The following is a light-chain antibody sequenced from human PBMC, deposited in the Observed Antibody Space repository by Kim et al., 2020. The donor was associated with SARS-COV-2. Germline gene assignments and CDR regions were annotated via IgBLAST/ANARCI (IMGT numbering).Light chain of an antibody. CDR1: QSVSSSY. V-gene: IGKV3-20*01. CDR2: GAS. CDR3: QQSFT. Sequence: EIVLTQSPGTLSLSPGERATLSCRASQSVSSSYLAWYQQKPGQAPRLLIYGASSRATGIPDRFSGSGSGTDFTLTISRLEPEDFAVNYCQQSFTFGPGTKVDIK. J-gene: IGKJ3*01.